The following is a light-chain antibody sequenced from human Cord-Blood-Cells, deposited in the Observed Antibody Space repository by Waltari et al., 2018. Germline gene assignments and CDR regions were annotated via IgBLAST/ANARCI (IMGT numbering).Light chain of an antibody. Sequence: QSALTQPASVSGSPGQYITHSCTGTSSDVGSYNLLSWYQQHPGKAPKLMIYEVSMRPSGVSNRFSGSKSGNTASLTISGLQAEDEADYYCCSYAGSSTWVFGGGTKLTVL. J-gene: IGLJ3*02. CDR1: SSDVGSYNL. V-gene: IGLV2-23*02. CDR3: CSYAGSSTWV. CDR2: EVS.